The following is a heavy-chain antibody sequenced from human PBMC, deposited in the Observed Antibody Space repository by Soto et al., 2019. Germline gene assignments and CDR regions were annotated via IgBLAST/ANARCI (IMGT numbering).Heavy chain of an antibody. D-gene: IGHD3-3*01. V-gene: IGHV3-23*01. CDR3: AKTIFGVVPFGMDV. Sequence: GGSLRLSCAASGFTFSSYAMSWVRQAPGKGLEWVSAISGSGGSTYYADSVKGRLTISRDNYKNTLYLQMNSLRAEDTAVYYCAKTIFGVVPFGMDVWGQGTTVTVSS. CDR2: ISGSGGST. J-gene: IGHJ6*02. CDR1: GFTFSSYA.